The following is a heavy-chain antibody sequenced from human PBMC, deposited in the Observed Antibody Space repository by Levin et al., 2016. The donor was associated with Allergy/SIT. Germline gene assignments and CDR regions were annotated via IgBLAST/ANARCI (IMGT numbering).Heavy chain of an antibody. Sequence: SETLSLTCAVYGGSFSGYYWSWIRQPPGKGLEWIGEINHSGSTNYNPSLKSRVTISVDTSKNQFSLKLSSVTAADTAVYYCAREVVVVPAAISVDGFDYWGQGTLVTVSS. V-gene: IGHV4-34*01. J-gene: IGHJ4*02. CDR2: INHSGST. D-gene: IGHD2-2*02. CDR1: GGSFSGYY. CDR3: AREVVVVPAAISVDGFDY.